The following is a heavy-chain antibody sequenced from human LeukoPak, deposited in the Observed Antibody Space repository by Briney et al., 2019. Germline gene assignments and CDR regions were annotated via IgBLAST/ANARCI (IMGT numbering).Heavy chain of an antibody. V-gene: IGHV1-2*02. Sequence: ASVKVSCKASGYTFTAYYMHWVRQAPGQGLEWMGWVNPNSGATNYAQKFQGRVTMTRDTSISTAYMELSGLRSDDTAVYYCARDVLITVTYTNAFDIWGQGTMVTVSS. D-gene: IGHD6-19*01. CDR1: GYTFTAYY. CDR2: VNPNSGAT. CDR3: ARDVLITVTYTNAFDI. J-gene: IGHJ3*02.